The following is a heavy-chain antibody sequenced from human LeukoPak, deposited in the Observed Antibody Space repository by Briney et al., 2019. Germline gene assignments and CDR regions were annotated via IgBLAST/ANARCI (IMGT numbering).Heavy chain of an antibody. Sequence: GGSLRLSCAASGFTFSDYYMSWIRQAPGKGLEWVSYISSSSSYTNYADSVKGRFTISRDNAKNSLYLQMNSLRAEDTAVYYCARAKRGYGYGPLGYWGQGTLVTVSS. V-gene: IGHV3-11*06. CDR2: ISSSSSYT. CDR3: ARAKRGYGYGPLGY. D-gene: IGHD5-18*01. J-gene: IGHJ4*02. CDR1: GFTFSDYY.